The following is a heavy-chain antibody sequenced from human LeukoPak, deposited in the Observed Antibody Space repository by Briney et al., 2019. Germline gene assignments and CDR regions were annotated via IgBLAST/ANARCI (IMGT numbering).Heavy chain of an antibody. CDR1: GGSISNYY. CDR2: IYYGGNT. V-gene: IGHV4-59*01. CDR3: ARDQGWLQFDY. D-gene: IGHD5-24*01. J-gene: IGHJ4*02. Sequence: SETLSLTCTVSGGSISNYYWSWIRQSPGKGLEWIANIYYGGNTKYNPSLKSRVTISVDTSKNQVSLRLTSVTAADTAVYYCARDQGWLQFDYWGQGTLVTVSS.